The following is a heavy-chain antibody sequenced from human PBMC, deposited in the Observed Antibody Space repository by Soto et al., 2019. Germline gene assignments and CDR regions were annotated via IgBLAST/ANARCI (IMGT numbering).Heavy chain of an antibody. CDR3: ARGIVVVPAATVGYYFDY. J-gene: IGHJ4*02. CDR1: CYTFTSYG. D-gene: IGHD2-2*01. Sequence: ASVTVSCKASCYTFTSYGISWVRQAPGQGLEWMGWISAYNGNTNYAQKLQGRVTMTTDTSTSTAYMELRSLRSDDTAVYYCARGIVVVPAATVGYYFDYWGQGTLVTVSS. V-gene: IGHV1-18*01. CDR2: ISAYNGNT.